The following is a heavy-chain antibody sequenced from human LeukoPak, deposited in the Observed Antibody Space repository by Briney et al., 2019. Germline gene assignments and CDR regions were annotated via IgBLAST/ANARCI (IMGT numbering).Heavy chain of an antibody. Sequence: SSETLSLTCTVSGGSISSYYWSWIRQPPGKGLEWIGYIYYSGSTNYNPSLKSRVTISVDTSKNQFSLKLSSVTAADTAVYYCARGDPQQQLAYWGQGTLVTVSS. CDR2: IYYSGST. CDR3: ARGDPQQQLAY. J-gene: IGHJ4*02. CDR1: GGSISSYY. V-gene: IGHV4-59*01. D-gene: IGHD6-13*01.